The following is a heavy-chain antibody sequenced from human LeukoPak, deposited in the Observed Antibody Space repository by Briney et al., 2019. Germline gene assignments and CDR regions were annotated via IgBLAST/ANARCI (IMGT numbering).Heavy chain of an antibody. Sequence: ASVKVSCKASGYTFTGYYMHWVRQAPGQGLEWMGWINPNSGGTNYAQKLQGRVTMTTDTSTSTAYMELRSLRSDDTAVYYCARGGAAAGTFDYWGQGTLVTVSS. J-gene: IGHJ4*02. V-gene: IGHV1-2*02. CDR1: GYTFTGYY. D-gene: IGHD6-13*01. CDR2: INPNSGGT. CDR3: ARGGAAAGTFDY.